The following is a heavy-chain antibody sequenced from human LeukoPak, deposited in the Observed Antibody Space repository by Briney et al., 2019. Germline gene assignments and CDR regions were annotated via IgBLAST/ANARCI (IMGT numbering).Heavy chain of an antibody. D-gene: IGHD3-3*01. J-gene: IGHJ4*02. CDR2: IYSDGST. Sequence: SETLSLTCTVSGGSISSHYWNWVRQPPGKGLEWIGYIYSDGSTDSTPSLKRRVTISVDTSKNQFSLTLRSVTAADTAVYYCAREAYDFSSTYFGRFFDSWGQGTLVTVSS. CDR3: AREAYDFSSTYFGRFFDS. CDR1: GGSISSHY. V-gene: IGHV4-59*11.